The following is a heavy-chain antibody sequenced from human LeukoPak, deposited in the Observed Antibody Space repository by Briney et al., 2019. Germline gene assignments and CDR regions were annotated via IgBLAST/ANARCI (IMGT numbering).Heavy chain of an antibody. V-gene: IGHV1-2*02. CDR3: ARDLSYDFWSGYSERVYYFDY. CDR2: INPNSGGT. Sequence: ASVKVSRKASGYTFTGYYMHWVRQAPGQGLEWMGWINPNSGGTNYAQKFQGRVTMTRDTSISTAYMELSRLRSDDTAVYYCARDLSYDFWSGYSERVYYFDYWGQGILVTVSS. D-gene: IGHD3-3*01. J-gene: IGHJ4*02. CDR1: GYTFTGYY.